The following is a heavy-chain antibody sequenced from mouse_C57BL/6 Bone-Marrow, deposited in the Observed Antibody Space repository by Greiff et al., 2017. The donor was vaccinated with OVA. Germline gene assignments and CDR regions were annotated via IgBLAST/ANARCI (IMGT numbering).Heavy chain of an antibody. J-gene: IGHJ2*01. Sequence: EVKLVESGGGLVKPGGSLKLSCAASGFTFSSYAMSWVRQTPEKRLEWVATISDGGSYTYYPDNVKGRFTISRDNAKNNLYLQMSHLKSEDTAMYYCARAAYSNYDYWGQGTTLTVSS. CDR1: GFTFSSYA. D-gene: IGHD2-5*01. CDR2: ISDGGSYT. CDR3: ARAAYSNYDY. V-gene: IGHV5-4*03.